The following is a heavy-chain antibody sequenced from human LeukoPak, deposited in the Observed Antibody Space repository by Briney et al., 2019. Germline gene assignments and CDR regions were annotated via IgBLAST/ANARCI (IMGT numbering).Heavy chain of an antibody. V-gene: IGHV3-30*04. D-gene: IGHD6-13*01. CDR2: IAYDGSNK. J-gene: IGHJ4*02. CDR1: GFTFSSYA. CDR3: ARAINPSAAAGQPGRDN. Sequence: PGRSLRLSCPALGFTFSSYAMPWVRQAPGKGRGWGAVIAYDGSNKYYADSVKGRFHISRDNSKKQLYLQMNRQRADDTAVYYCARAINPSAAAGQPGRDNWGQGTLVTVSS.